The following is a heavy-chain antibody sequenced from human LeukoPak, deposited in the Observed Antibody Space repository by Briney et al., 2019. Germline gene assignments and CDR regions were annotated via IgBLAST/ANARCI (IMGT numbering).Heavy chain of an antibody. CDR2: IKQDGSEK. V-gene: IGHV3-7*01. Sequence: PGGSLRLSCAASGFTFSSYWVSWVRQAPGKGLEWVANIKQDGSEKYYVDSVKGRFTISRDNAKNSLYLQMNSLRAEDTAVYYCASRYLYWGQGTLVTVSS. D-gene: IGHD3-16*02. CDR3: ASRYLY. CDR1: GFTFSSYW. J-gene: IGHJ4*02.